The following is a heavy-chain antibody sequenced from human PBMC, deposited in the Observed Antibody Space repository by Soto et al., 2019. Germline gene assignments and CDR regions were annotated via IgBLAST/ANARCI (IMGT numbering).Heavy chain of an antibody. D-gene: IGHD5-18*01. Sequence: GGALRLSCAASGFMFSAYWMSWVRQAPGKGLEWVANIHGDGGKIYYVDSVKGRFTISRDNAKRSLYLQMNSLRAEDTAVYYCARDFDGGYTYGPGDYWGQGALVTVSS. J-gene: IGHJ4*02. CDR1: GFMFSAYW. CDR3: ARDFDGGYTYGPGDY. CDR2: IHGDGGKI. V-gene: IGHV3-7*01.